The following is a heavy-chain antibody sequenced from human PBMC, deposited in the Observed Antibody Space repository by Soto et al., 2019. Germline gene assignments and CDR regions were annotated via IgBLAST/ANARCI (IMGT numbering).Heavy chain of an antibody. Sequence: QVTLKESGPVLVKPTETLTLTCTVSGFSLSNARMGVSWIRQPPGKALEWLAHILPNDEKSYSTSLKSRLAISEGTSKSQVVLTMTHVDPVDPPTSYCARVEYSQAFEAWGQGTVVTVPS. J-gene: IGHJ3*01. CDR2: ILPNDEK. D-gene: IGHD4-4*01. CDR3: ARVEYSQAFEA. V-gene: IGHV2-26*01. CDR1: GFSLSNARMG.